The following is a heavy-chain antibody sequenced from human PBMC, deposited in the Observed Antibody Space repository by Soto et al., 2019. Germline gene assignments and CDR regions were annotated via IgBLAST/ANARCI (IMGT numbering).Heavy chain of an antibody. CDR1: GGSISSGGYY. D-gene: IGHD6-13*01. Sequence: QVQLQESGPGLVKPSQTLSLTCTVSGGSISSGGYYWSWIRQHPGKGLEWIGYIYYSGSTYYNPSLKGRVTISVDTSKNQFSLKLSSVTAADPAVYYWARDRAGALYFDYWGQGTLVTVSS. J-gene: IGHJ4*02. V-gene: IGHV4-31*03. CDR2: IYYSGST. CDR3: ARDRAGALYFDY.